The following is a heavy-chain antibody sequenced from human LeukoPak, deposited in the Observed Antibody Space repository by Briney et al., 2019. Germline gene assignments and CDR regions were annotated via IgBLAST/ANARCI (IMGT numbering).Heavy chain of an antibody. V-gene: IGHV1-46*01. CDR2: INTSGGST. J-gene: IGHJ5*02. CDR3: ARSQGGNTLWFDP. Sequence: ASVKVSCKASGYTFTNYYMHWVRQAPGQGLEWMGIINTSGGSTTYAQKFQGRVSMTRDTSTSTVYLEVSSLRSEDTAVYYCARSQGGNTLWFDPWGQGTLVTVSS. CDR1: GYTFTNYY. D-gene: IGHD4-23*01.